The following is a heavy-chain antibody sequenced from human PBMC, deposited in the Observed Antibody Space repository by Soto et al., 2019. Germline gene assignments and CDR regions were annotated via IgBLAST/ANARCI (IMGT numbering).Heavy chain of an antibody. J-gene: IGHJ4*02. D-gene: IGHD2-2*02. V-gene: IGHV4-4*02. CDR3: ASHTIPFTWLY. CDR1: GGSISNTDW. CDR2: ISHSGNT. Sequence: SETLSLTCAVSGGSISNTDWWTWVRQPPGKGLEWIAEISHSGNTNYNPSLESRVTMSLDNSKNQFSLKLTSVTAADTAVYYCASHTIPFTWLYWGQGILVTVSS.